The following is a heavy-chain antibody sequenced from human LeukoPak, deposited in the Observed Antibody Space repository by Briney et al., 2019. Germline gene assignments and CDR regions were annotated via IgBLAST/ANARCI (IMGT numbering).Heavy chain of an antibody. CDR2: IYYSGST. Sequence: SETLSLTCTVSGGSISSYYWSWIRQPPGKGLEWIEYIYYSGSTNYNPSLKSRVTISVDTSKNQFSLKLSSVTAADTAVYYCARWVVRGAIGYFDYWGQGTLVTVSS. CDR1: GGSISSYY. J-gene: IGHJ4*02. CDR3: ARWVVRGAIGYFDY. V-gene: IGHV4-59*01. D-gene: IGHD3-10*01.